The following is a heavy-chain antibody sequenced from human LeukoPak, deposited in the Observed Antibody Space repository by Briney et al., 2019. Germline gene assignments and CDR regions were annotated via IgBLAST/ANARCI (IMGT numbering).Heavy chain of an antibody. CDR1: GFTFSSYS. Sequence: GGSLRLSCAASGFTFSSYSMNWVRQAPGKGLEWVSSIRSSSSYIYYADSVKGRFTISRDNAKNSLYLQMNSLRAEDTAVYYCARVSYDILIGYSYIDYWGQGTLVTVSS. CDR2: IRSSSSYI. CDR3: ARVSYDILIGYSYIDY. D-gene: IGHD3-9*01. V-gene: IGHV3-21*01. J-gene: IGHJ4*02.